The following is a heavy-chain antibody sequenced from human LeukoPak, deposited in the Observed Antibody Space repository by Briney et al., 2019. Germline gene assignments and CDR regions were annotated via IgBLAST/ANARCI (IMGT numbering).Heavy chain of an antibody. Sequence: GGSLRLSCAASGYTFSSYAMSWVRQAPGKGLEWVSTVSVYGGTTYYADSVKGRFTISRDNSKNTLYLQMNSLRPEDAAVYFCAKELHGSGNYAFDYWGQGTLVTVSS. CDR2: VSVYGGTT. D-gene: IGHD3-10*01. CDR3: AKELHGSGNYAFDY. J-gene: IGHJ4*02. V-gene: IGHV3-23*01. CDR1: GYTFSSYA.